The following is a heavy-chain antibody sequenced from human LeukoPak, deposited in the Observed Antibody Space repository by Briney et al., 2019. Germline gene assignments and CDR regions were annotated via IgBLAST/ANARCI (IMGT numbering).Heavy chain of an antibody. V-gene: IGHV3-48*03. D-gene: IGHD6-19*01. Sequence: GGSLRLSCAASGFTFSSYEMNWVRQAPGKGLEWVSYISSGSTIYDADSVKGRFTISRDNAQNSLYLQMNSLRAEDTAVYYCARESIAVAGAPFDYWGQGTLVTVSS. J-gene: IGHJ4*02. CDR2: ISSGSTI. CDR1: GFTFSSYE. CDR3: ARESIAVAGAPFDY.